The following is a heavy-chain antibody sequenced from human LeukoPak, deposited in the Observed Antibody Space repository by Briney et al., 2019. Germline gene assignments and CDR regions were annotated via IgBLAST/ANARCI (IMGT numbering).Heavy chain of an antibody. CDR3: ARGSGSYGGLDY. J-gene: IGHJ4*02. CDR2: SYYSGST. CDR1: GGSISSSSYY. D-gene: IGHD1-26*01. Sequence: SETLSLTCTVSGGSISSSSYYWGWIRQPPGKGLEWIGYSYYSGSTNYNPSLKSRVTISLDTSKNQFSLKLSSVTAADTAVFYCARGSGSYGGLDYWGQGTLVTVSS. V-gene: IGHV4-61*05.